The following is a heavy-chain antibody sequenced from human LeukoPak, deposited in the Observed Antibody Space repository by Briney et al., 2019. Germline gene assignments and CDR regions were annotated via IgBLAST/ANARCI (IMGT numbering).Heavy chain of an antibody. Sequence: SVKVSCKASGGTFSSYAISWVRQAPGQGLERMGGIIPIFGTANYAQKFQGRVTITADESTSSAYMELSSLRSEDTAVYYCAREGRRGGSGSYYRDLVTWGQGTLVTVSS. D-gene: IGHD3-10*01. CDR2: IIPIFGTA. V-gene: IGHV1-69*01. CDR1: GGTFSSYA. CDR3: AREGRRGGSGSYYRDLVT. J-gene: IGHJ5*02.